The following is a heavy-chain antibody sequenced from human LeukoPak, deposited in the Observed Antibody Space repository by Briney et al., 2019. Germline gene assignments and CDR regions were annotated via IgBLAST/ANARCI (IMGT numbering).Heavy chain of an antibody. V-gene: IGHV7-4-1*02. CDR2: INTNTGNP. CDR1: GYTFSSYD. J-gene: IGHJ3*02. D-gene: IGHD3-22*01. CDR3: ARDGFRGGGPRITMIVGHRHAFDI. Sequence: GASVKVSCKASGYTFSSYDINWVRQAPGQGLEWMGWINTNTGNPTYAQGFTGRFVFSLDTSVSTTYLQISSLKAEDTAVYYCARDGFRGGGPRITMIVGHRHAFDIWGQGTMVTVSS.